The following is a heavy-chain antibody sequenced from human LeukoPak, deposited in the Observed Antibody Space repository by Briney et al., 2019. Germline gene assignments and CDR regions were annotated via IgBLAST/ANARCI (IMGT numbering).Heavy chain of an antibody. CDR2: ISAYNGNT. V-gene: IGHV1-18*01. D-gene: IGHD3-22*01. Sequence: GASVKVSCKASGSTFTSYGISWVRQAPGQGLEWMGWISAYNGNTNYAQKLQGRVTMTTDTSTSTAYMELRSLRSDDTAVYYCAIAPNYYDSSGYKIDYWGQGTLVTVSS. CDR3: AIAPNYYDSSGYKIDY. J-gene: IGHJ4*02. CDR1: GSTFTSYG.